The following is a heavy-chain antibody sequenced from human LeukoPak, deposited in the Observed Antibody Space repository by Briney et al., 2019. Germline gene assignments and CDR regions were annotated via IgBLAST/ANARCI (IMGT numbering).Heavy chain of an antibody. CDR3: ARAQLVVPAAINYYGMDV. CDR2: IWYDGSNK. D-gene: IGHD2-2*01. Sequence: GRSLRLSCAASGFTFSSYGMHWVRQAPGKGLEWVAVIWYDGSNKYYADSVKGRFTISRDNSKNTLYLQMSSLRAEDTAVYYCARAQLVVPAAINYYGMDVWGQGTTVTVSS. J-gene: IGHJ6*02. V-gene: IGHV3-33*01. CDR1: GFTFSSYG.